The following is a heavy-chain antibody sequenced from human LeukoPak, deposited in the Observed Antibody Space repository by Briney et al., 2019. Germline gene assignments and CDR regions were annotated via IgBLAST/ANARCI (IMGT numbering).Heavy chain of an antibody. J-gene: IGHJ4*02. CDR3: ARGDRPLRHFDY. Sequence: SETLSRTCTVSGGSISSGGYYWSWIRQHPGKGLEWIGYIYYSGSTYYNPSLKSRVTISVDTSKNQFSLKLSSVTAADTAVYYCARGDRPLRHFDYWGQGTLVTVSS. CDR1: GGSISSGGYY. D-gene: IGHD3-16*01. CDR2: IYYSGST. V-gene: IGHV4-31*03.